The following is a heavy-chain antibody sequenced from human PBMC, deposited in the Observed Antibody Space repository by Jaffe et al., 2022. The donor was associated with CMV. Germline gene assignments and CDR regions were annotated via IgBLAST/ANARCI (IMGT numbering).Heavy chain of an antibody. V-gene: IGHV3-33*01. CDR1: GFTFSSYG. J-gene: IGHJ3*02. Sequence: QVQLVESGGGVVQPGRSLRLSCAASGFTFSSYGMHWVRQAPGKGLEWVAVIWYDGSNKYYADSVKGRFTISRDNSKNTLYLQMNSLRAEDTAVYYCARGGDTVVTDAFDIWGQGTMVTVSS. CDR2: IWYDGSNK. CDR3: ARGGDTVVTDAFDI. D-gene: IGHD2-21*01.